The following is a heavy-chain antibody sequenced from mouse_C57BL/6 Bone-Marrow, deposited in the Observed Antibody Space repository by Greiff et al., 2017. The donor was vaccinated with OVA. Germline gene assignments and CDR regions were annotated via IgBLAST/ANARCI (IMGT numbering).Heavy chain of an antibody. J-gene: IGHJ1*03. CDR3: ARSYYDYDGGYWYFDV. Sequence: QVQLQQSGPELVKPGASVKISCKASGYAFSSSWMNWVKQRPGKGLEWIGRIYPGDGDTNYNGKFKGKATLTADKSSSTAYMQLSSLTSEDSAVYFCARSYYDYDGGYWYFDVRGTGTTVTVSA. V-gene: IGHV1-82*01. CDR1: GYAFSSSW. D-gene: IGHD2-4*01. CDR2: IYPGDGDT.